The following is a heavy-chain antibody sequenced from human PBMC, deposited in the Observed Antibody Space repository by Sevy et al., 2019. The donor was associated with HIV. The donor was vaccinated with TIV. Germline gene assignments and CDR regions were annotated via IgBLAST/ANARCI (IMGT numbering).Heavy chain of an antibody. CDR2: IKQDGSEK. D-gene: IGHD3-22*01. CDR1: GFTFSSYW. J-gene: IGHJ4*02. CDR3: ARKDYYDRGAFDY. V-gene: IGHV3-7*03. Sequence: GGSLRLSCAASGFTFSSYWMSWVRQAPGKGLEWVVNIKQDGSEKYYVDSVKGRFTISRDNAKNSLYLQMNSLRAEVTAVYYCARKDYYDRGAFDYWGQGTLVTVSS.